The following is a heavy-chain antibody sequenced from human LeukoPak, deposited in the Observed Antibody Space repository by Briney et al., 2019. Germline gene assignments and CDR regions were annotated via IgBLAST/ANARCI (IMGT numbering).Heavy chain of an antibody. CDR1: GYTLTGYY. Sequence: ASVKVSCKAAGYTLTGYYMHWVRQAPGQGLEWMGWINPNSGTTNYAQKFQGRVTVTSDTSIRTAYVELSRLESDDTAVYYCARDLMTTPTWDFDYWGQGTLVTVAS. V-gene: IGHV1-2*02. CDR2: INPNSGTT. D-gene: IGHD3-16*01. J-gene: IGHJ4*02. CDR3: ARDLMTTPTWDFDY.